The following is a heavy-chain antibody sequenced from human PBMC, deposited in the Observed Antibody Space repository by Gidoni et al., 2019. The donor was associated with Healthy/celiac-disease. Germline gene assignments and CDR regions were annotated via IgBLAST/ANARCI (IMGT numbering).Heavy chain of an antibody. J-gene: IGHJ6*03. CDR2: ISGSGGST. CDR1: GFTFSSYA. V-gene: IGHV3-23*01. D-gene: IGHD2-2*01. Sequence: EVQLLESGGGLVQPGGSLRLSCAASGFTFSSYAMSWVRQAPGKGLEWVSAISGSGGSTYYADSVKGRFTISRDNSKNTLYLQMNSLRAEDTAVYYCAKSGAFYCSSTSCYEAPYYYYYMDVWGKGTTVTVSS. CDR3: AKSGAFYCSSTSCYEAPYYYYYMDV.